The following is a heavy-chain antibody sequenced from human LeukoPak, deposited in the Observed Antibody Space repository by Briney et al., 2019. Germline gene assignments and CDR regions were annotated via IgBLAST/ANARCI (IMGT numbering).Heavy chain of an antibody. V-gene: IGHV3-7*03. Sequence: GGSLRLSCAASGFTFSSYAMSWVRQAPGKGPEWVANINQDGSEKHYVDSVKGRFTISRDNAKNSLFLQMNSLRVEDTAVYYCARVDSGNYDYWGQGTLLTVSS. J-gene: IGHJ4*02. D-gene: IGHD1-26*01. CDR2: INQDGSEK. CDR3: ARVDSGNYDY. CDR1: GFTFSSYA.